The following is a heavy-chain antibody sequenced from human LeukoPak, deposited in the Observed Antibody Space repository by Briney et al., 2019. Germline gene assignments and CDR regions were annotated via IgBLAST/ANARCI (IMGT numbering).Heavy chain of an antibody. CDR3: ARATVTLVRGVTYNWFDP. V-gene: IGHV4-31*03. Sequence: SETLSLTCTVSGGSISSGGYFWSWIRQHPGKGLEWIVYIYYSGSTYYNPSLKSRVTISVDTSKNQFSLKLSSVTAADTAVYYCARATVTLVRGVTYNWFDPWGQGTLVTVSS. J-gene: IGHJ5*02. D-gene: IGHD3-10*01. CDR1: GGSISSGGYF. CDR2: IYYSGST.